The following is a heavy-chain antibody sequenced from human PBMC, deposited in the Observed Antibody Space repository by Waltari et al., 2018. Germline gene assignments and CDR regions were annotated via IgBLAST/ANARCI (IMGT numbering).Heavy chain of an antibody. V-gene: IGHV4-59*08. Sequence: QVQLQQSGPGLVEPSETLSLTCSVSGASMRSHYWHWVRQPPGEGLGWIGQIYYTGSTTYNPSLGSRVTVSIDRTKSQFSLQLTSVTAADTAVYYCARLGGNSGFDYWGQGVLVTVSS. CDR2: IYYTGST. CDR1: GASMRSHY. J-gene: IGHJ4*02. CDR3: ARLGGNSGFDY. D-gene: IGHD3-10*01.